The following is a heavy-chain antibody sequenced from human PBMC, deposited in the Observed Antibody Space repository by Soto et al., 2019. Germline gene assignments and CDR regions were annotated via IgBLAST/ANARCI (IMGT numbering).Heavy chain of an antibody. V-gene: IGHV3-53*01. D-gene: IGHD6-19*01. CDR3: ARDTTLKVAGTLDYYYYYGMDV. Sequence: GGSLRLSCAASGFTFTIYAMSWVRQAPGKGLEWVSVIYSGGSTYYADSVKGRFTISRDNSKNTLYLQMNSLRAEDTAVYYCARDTTLKVAGTLDYYYYYGMDVWGQGTTVTVSS. J-gene: IGHJ6*02. CDR2: IYSGGST. CDR1: GFTFTIYA.